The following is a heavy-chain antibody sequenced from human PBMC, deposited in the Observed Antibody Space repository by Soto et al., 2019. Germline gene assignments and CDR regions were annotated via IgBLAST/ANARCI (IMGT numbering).Heavy chain of an antibody. D-gene: IGHD5-18*01. V-gene: IGHV2-5*02. Sequence: SGPTLVNPTQTLTLTCSLSGFSVSSNGARVGWIRQPPGKALKWLALIYWDDDKKYNPSLKSRLTITKDTSENQVVLTVTGVDPADTATYYCVHGTLGSYGHVYFDYWGQGTLVTVSS. CDR1: GFSVSSNGAR. CDR3: VHGTLGSYGHVYFDY. CDR2: IYWDDDK. J-gene: IGHJ4*02.